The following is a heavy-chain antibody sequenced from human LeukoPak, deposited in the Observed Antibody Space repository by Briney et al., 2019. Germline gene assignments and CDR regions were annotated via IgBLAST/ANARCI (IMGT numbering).Heavy chain of an antibody. CDR2: VYTSGST. D-gene: IGHD2-15*01. V-gene: IGHV4-61*02. CDR3: ARGVGSCSGATCHSIGFDP. CDR1: GGSVSSGVYY. J-gene: IGHJ5*02. Sequence: SETLSLTCTVSGGSVSSGVYYWSWIRQPAGKGLEWIGRVYTSGSTTYNPSLKSRATISLDTSRNQFSLKLSSVTAADTGVYYCARGVGSCSGATCHSIGFDPWGQETLVTVSS.